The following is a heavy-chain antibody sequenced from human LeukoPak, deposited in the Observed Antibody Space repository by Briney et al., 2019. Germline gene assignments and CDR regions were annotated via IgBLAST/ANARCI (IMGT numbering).Heavy chain of an antibody. CDR3: ARSGAAAGTIVSKKYFQH. D-gene: IGHD6-13*01. CDR2: IYYSGST. CDR1: GGSISSGDYY. J-gene: IGHJ1*01. Sequence: SETLSLTCTVSGGSISSGDYYWSWIRQPPGKGLEWIGYIYYSGSTYYNLSLKSRVTISVDTSKNQFSLKLSSVTAADTAVYYCARSGAAAGTIVSKKYFQHWGQGTLVTVSS. V-gene: IGHV4-30-4*01.